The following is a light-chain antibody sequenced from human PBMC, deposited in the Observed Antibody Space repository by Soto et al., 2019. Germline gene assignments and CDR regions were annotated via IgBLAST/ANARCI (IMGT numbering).Light chain of an antibody. CDR2: WAS. CDR3: QQYYITPPWT. CDR1: QSVLYSSNNKNY. J-gene: IGKJ1*01. V-gene: IGKV4-1*01. Sequence: DIVMTQSPDSLAVSLGERATINCKSSQSVLYSSNNKNYLAWYQQKPGQPPTLLIYWASTRESGVPDRFSDSGSGTDFTLTISSLQAEDVAVYYCQQYYITPPWTFGQGTKVEIK.